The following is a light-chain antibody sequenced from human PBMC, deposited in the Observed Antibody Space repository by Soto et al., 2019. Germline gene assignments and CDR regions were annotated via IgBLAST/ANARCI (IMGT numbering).Light chain of an antibody. CDR2: AAS. CDR3: QRIDNYPIT. V-gene: IGKV1-9*01. CDR1: QGISRY. J-gene: IGKJ5*01. Sequence: DIQVTQSPSFLSASVGDRVTITCRASQGISRYLAWYQQKPGKAPKFLIYAASTLKSGVPTRFSGSESGTEFTLTISSLLPEDFATYYCQRIDNYPITFGQGTLLEIK.